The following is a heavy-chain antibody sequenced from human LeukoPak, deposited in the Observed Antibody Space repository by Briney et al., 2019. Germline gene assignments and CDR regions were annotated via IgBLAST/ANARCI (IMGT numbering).Heavy chain of an antibody. J-gene: IGHJ6*02. Sequence: ASVKVSCKASGYTFTDYYIQWLRQAPGQGLEWMGWINPNNGGTDYAQKFLGRVAVTRDTSISTAYMELSSLRSDDTAVYFCTKQPIYSCYGLDVWGQGTTVTVSS. D-gene: IGHD6-13*01. CDR1: GYTFTDYY. CDR3: TKQPIYSCYGLDV. CDR2: INPNNGGT. V-gene: IGHV1-2*02.